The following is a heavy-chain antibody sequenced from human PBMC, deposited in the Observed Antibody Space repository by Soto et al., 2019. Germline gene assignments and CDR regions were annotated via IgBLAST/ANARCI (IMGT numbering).Heavy chain of an antibody. J-gene: IGHJ6*02. CDR3: ASPAGGGRDFGGGTNNYGMAV. CDR1: GYTFTSYD. Sequence: QVQLVQSGAEVKKPGASVKVSCKGSGYTFTSYDINWVRQATGQGLVRMGWMNPNSGNPGCAQKFQARVTLTSHTSISTAYMARSSVRSADTALYYCASPAGGGRDFGGGTNNYGMAVCGQGTTVTVSS. V-gene: IGHV1-8*01. D-gene: IGHD3-3*01. CDR2: MNPNSGNP.